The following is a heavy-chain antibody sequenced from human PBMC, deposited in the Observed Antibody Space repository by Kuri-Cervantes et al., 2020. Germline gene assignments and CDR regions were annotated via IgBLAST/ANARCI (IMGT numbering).Heavy chain of an antibody. CDR1: GYTFTGYY. CDR3: ATPYCSSTSRPYNWFDP. V-gene: IGHV1-2*02. Sequence: ASVKVSCKASGYTFTGYYMHWVRQAPGQGLEWMGWINPNSGGTNYAQKFQGRVTMTRDTSISTAYMELSSLRSEDTDVYYCATPYCSSTSRPYNWFDPWGQGTLVTVSS. J-gene: IGHJ5*02. CDR2: INPNSGGT. D-gene: IGHD2-2*01.